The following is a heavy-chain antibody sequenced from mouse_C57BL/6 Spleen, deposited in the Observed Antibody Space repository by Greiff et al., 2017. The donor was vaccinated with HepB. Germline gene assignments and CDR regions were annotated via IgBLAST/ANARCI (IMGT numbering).Heavy chain of an antibody. J-gene: IGHJ3*01. CDR1: GFTFSSYG. CDR3: ARQITTVVPFAY. D-gene: IGHD1-1*01. CDR2: ISSGGSYT. V-gene: IGHV5-6*01. Sequence: EVHLVESGGDLVKPGGSLKLSCAASGFTFSSYGMSWVRQTPDKRLEWVATISSGGSYTYYPDSVKGRFTISRDNAKNTLYLQMSSLKSEDTAMYYCARQITTVVPFAYWGQGTLVTVSA.